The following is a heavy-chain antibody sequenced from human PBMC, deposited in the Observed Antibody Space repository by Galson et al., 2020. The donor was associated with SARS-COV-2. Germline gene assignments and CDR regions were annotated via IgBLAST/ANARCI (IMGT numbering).Heavy chain of an antibody. CDR1: GFSLSTSGVG. V-gene: IGHV2-5*02. CDR3: AKSSPYSGIDV. J-gene: IGHJ6*02. Sequence: KMSGPTLVQPTQTLTLTCTFSGFSLSTSGVGVGWIRQPQVKTLEWLALIYWDDDKRYSPSLKIRLTITKDTSKNQVVLTMTNMDPVDTATYYCAKSSPYSGIDVWGQGTTVTVCS. CDR2: IYWDDDK.